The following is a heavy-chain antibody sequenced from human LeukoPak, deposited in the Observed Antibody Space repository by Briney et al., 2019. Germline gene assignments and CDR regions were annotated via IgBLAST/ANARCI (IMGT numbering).Heavy chain of an antibody. CDR1: GYTFTSYG. CDR3: ATEFGVVPAASSGNWFDP. Sequence: ASVKVSCKASGYTFTSYGISWVRQAPGQGLEWMGWISAYNGNTNYAQKLQGRVTMTTDTSTSTAYMELRSLRSDDTAVYYCATEFGVVPAASSGNWFDPWGQGTLVTVSS. J-gene: IGHJ5*01. V-gene: IGHV1-18*01. CDR2: ISAYNGNT. D-gene: IGHD2-2*01.